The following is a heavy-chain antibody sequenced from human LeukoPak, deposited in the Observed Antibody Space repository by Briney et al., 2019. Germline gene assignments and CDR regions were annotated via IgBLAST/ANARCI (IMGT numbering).Heavy chain of an antibody. CDR3: ARPTYYDFWSGLVYYMDV. CDR1: GGSISSYY. J-gene: IGHJ6*03. Sequence: SETLSLTXTVSGGSISSYYWSWIRQPPGKGLEWIGYIYYSGSTNYNPSLKSRVTISVDTSKNQFSLKLSSVTAADTAVYYCARPTYYDFWSGLVYYMDVWGKGTTVTVSS. D-gene: IGHD3-3*01. V-gene: IGHV4-59*01. CDR2: IYYSGST.